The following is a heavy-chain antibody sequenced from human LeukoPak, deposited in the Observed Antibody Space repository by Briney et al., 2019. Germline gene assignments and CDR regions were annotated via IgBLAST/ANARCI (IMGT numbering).Heavy chain of an antibody. V-gene: IGHV4-31*03. D-gene: IGHD3-22*01. J-gene: IGHJ4*02. CDR1: GGSISSGGYY. CDR3: ARDTSGYTQLDY. Sequence: ASETLSLTCTVSGGSISSGGYYWSWIRQHPGKGLEWIGYIHHSGSTCYNPSLKSRVAMSVDTSNNQFSLKLSSVTAADTAVYYCARDTSGYTQLDYWGQGTLVTVSS. CDR2: IHHSGST.